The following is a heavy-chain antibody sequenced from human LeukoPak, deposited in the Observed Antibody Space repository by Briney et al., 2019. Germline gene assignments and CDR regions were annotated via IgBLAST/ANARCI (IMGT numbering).Heavy chain of an antibody. J-gene: IGHJ5*01. CDR1: GFTSSSHG. Sequence: PGGSLRLSCAASGFTSSSHGMHWVRQAPGKRLEWVAFIWYDGSNKYYRDSVKGRFTISRDNSKNTLYLQMDSLRDEDTAIYYCARRNPNSGGYYGVLDSWGQGTLVAVSS. CDR2: IWYDGSNK. D-gene: IGHD3-22*01. V-gene: IGHV3-33*01. CDR3: ARRNPNSGGYYGVLDS.